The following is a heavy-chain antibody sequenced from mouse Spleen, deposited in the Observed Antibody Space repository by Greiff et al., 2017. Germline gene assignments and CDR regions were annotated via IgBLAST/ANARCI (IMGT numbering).Heavy chain of an antibody. D-gene: IGHD2-1*01. Sequence: VQLQQSGAELVKPGASVKLSCKASGYTFTSYWMHWVKQRPGQGLEWIGMIHPNSGSTNYNEKFKSKATLTVDKSSSTAYMQLSSLTSEDSAVYYCARGMIYYGNYLFAYWGQGTLVTVSA. J-gene: IGHJ3*01. CDR3: ARGMIYYGNYLFAY. CDR2: IHPNSGST. CDR1: GYTFTSYW. V-gene: IGHV1-64*01.